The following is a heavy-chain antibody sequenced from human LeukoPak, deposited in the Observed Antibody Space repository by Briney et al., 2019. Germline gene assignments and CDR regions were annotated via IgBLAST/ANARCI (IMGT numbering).Heavy chain of an antibody. D-gene: IGHD3-10*01. CDR1: GYTFTGYY. CDR3: ARGRGTTMVRGVITNYFDL. V-gene: IGHV1-2*02. Sequence: ASVTVSCKASGYTFTGYYTHWVRQAPGQGLEWMGWIDPNSGGTNYAQKFLGSVTMTGDTSINTAFMELSRLRSDDTAIYYCARGRGTTMVRGVITNYFDLWGRGSLVTVSS. CDR2: IDPNSGGT. J-gene: IGHJ2*01.